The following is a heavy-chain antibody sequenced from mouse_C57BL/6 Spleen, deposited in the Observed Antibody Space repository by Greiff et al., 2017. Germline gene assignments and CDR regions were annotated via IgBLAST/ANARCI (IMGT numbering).Heavy chain of an antibody. CDR2: INPCSGGT. CDR1: GYTFTSYW. V-gene: IGHV1-53*01. J-gene: IGHJ2*01. CDR3: ASLRNYFDY. Sequence: VQLQQPGTELVKPGASVKLSCKASGYTFTSYWMHWVKQRPGQGLEWIGNINPCSGGTNYNEKFKGKATMSVDQSSSTAYMQLSSLTSEDSSVSCCASLRNYFDYWGQGTTLTVSS.